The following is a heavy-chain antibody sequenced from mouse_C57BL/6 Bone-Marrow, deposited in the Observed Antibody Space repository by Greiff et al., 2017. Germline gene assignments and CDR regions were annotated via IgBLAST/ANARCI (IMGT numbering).Heavy chain of an antibody. J-gene: IGHJ3*01. CDR3: ATGRARAWFAY. V-gene: IGHV1-54*01. CDR2: INPGSGGT. CDR1: GYAFTNYL. Sequence: VQLQQSGAELVRPGTSVKVSCKASGYAFTNYLIEWVKQRPRQGLEWIGVINPGSGGTNYNEKFKGKATLTADKSSSTAYMQLSSLTSEDSAVYFCATGRARAWFAYWGQGTLVTVSA. D-gene: IGHD3-3*01.